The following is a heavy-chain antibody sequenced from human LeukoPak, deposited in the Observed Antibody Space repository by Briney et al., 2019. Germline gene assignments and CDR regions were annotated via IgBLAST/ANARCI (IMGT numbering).Heavy chain of an antibody. D-gene: IGHD3-22*01. CDR2: VYYSGST. CDR1: GGSISSYY. V-gene: IGHV4-59*08. J-gene: IGHJ4*02. CDR3: ARHDSSGYYPDY. Sequence: TSETLSLTCTVSGGSISSYYWSWIRQPPGKGLEWIGYVYYSGSTSYNPSLKSRVTISVDTSKNQFSLKLSSVTAADTAMYYCARHDSSGYYPDYWGQGTLVTVSS.